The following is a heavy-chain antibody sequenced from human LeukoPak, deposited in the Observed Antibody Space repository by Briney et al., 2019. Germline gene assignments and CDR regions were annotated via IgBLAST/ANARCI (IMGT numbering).Heavy chain of an antibody. Sequence: HAGGSLRLSCAASGFTFSSYAMSWVRQAPGKGLEWVSVISGSGGNTYYADSVKGRFTISKDNARNSLYLQMNSLRAEDTAVYYCARTGGSTVSHSDYWGQGTLVTVSS. CDR2: ISGSGGNT. V-gene: IGHV3-23*01. CDR3: ARTGGSTVSHSDY. J-gene: IGHJ4*02. CDR1: GFTFSSYA. D-gene: IGHD4-17*01.